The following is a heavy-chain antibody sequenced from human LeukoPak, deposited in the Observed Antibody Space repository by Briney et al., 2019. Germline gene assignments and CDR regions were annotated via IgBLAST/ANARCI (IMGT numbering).Heavy chain of an antibody. J-gene: IGHJ6*02. CDR1: GFTVSSNY. CDR3: ARNNGMDV. V-gene: IGHV3-53*01. CDR2: IHTGGST. Sequence: GGSLRLSCAASGFTVSSNYMSWVRQAPGKGLEWVSVIHTGGSTYYADSVKGRFTISKDNAKNSLYLQMNSLRAEDTALYHCARNNGMDVWGQGTTVIVSS.